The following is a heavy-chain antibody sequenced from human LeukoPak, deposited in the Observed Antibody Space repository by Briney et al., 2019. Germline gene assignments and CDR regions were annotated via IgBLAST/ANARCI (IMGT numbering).Heavy chain of an antibody. D-gene: IGHD5-12*01. J-gene: IGHJ4*02. Sequence: GASVKVSCKGSGGTFSSYAISWVRQAPGQGLEWMGGIMPIFGTANYAQKFQGRVTITADESTSTAYMELSSLRSEDTAVYYCARDRNSGYDFDYFDYWGQGTLVTVSS. CDR2: IMPIFGTA. CDR1: GGTFSSYA. CDR3: ARDRNSGYDFDYFDY. V-gene: IGHV1-69*13.